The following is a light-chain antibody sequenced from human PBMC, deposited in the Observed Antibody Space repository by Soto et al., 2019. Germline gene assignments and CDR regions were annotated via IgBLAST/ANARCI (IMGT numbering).Light chain of an antibody. CDR2: AAS. CDR1: QDITDH. CDR3: QHYDGLTLFT. J-gene: IGKJ3*01. V-gene: IGKV1-33*01. Sequence: DIPLTQSPSSLSATLRDRVTITCQASQDITDHVNWYRQKVGKAPELLIYAASILEPGVPSMFSGSGVGTDFTLTINSPQPEDVGTYYCQHYDGLTLFTFGPGTRV.